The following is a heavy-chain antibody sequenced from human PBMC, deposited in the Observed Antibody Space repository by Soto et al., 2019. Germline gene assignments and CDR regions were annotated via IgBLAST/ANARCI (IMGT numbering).Heavy chain of an antibody. CDR1: GYTFTSYD. J-gene: IGHJ6*03. Sequence: QVQLVQSGAEVKKPGASVKVSCKASGYTFTSYDINWVRQATGQGLEWMGWMNPNSGNTGYAQKFQGRVTMTRNTSISTAYMELSSLRSEATAVYYCASVPILVVPAAMYYYMDVWGKGTTVTVSS. D-gene: IGHD2-2*01. V-gene: IGHV1-8*01. CDR3: ASVPILVVPAAMYYYMDV. CDR2: MNPNSGNT.